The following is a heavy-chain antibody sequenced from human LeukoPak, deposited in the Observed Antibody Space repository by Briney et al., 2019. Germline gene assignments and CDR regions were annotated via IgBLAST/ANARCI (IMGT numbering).Heavy chain of an antibody. CDR1: GGTFSSYA. J-gene: IGHJ4*02. V-gene: IGHV1-69*13. CDR2: IIPIFGTA. Sequence: SVKVSCKASGGTFSSYAISWVRQAPGQGLEWMGGIIPIFGTANYAQKFQGRVTITADESTSTAYMELSSLRSEDTAVYSCARDRTVVTNYFDYWGQGTLVTVSS. CDR3: ARDRTVVTNYFDY. D-gene: IGHD4-23*01.